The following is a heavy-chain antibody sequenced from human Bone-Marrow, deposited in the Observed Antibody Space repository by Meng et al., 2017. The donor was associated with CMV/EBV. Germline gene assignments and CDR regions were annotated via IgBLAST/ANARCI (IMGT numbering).Heavy chain of an antibody. CDR2: IYSGDST. V-gene: IGHV3-53*05. CDR1: GFTVSSNY. D-gene: IGHD1-26*01. J-gene: IGHJ4*02. Sequence: GGSLRLSCAASGFTVSSNYMSWVRQAPGKGLEWVSVIYSGDSTFYADSVKGRFTISRDNAKNTLYLQMNSLRAEDTAVYYCARENKWELLPLDYWGQGTLVTVSS. CDR3: ARENKWELLPLDY.